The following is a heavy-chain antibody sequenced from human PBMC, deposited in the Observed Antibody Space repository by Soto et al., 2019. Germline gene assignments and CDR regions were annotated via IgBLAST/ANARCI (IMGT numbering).Heavy chain of an antibody. CDR2: IAHDGSNA. D-gene: IGHD2-15*01. V-gene: IGHV3-30-3*01. CDR3: ARGDREDILVVVGARPGEYGTDI. CDR1: GFTFRNHA. J-gene: IGHJ6*02. Sequence: QVQLVESGGGVVQPGGSLRLSCAASGFTFRNHAMHWVRQAPGKGLECLAVIAHDGSNAFYRDSVKGRFTVSRDNSKNALYLDMNSLISEDTGVYYCARGDREDILVVVGARPGEYGTDIWGQGTTVIVSS.